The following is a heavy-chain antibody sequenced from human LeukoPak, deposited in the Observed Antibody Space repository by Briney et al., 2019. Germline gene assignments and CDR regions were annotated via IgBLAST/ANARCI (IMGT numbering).Heavy chain of an antibody. CDR3: ARRSRVAVAGILCFDP. V-gene: IGHV4-34*01. CDR2: INHSVST. CDR1: GGSPNAYF. Sequence: PSETLSLTCAVYGGSPNAYFWTWIRQPPGGGLGWIGEINHSVSTNYNPSLKSRVPISVDTSNNHSSLKLSSVTAADTAVYYCARRSRVAVAGILCFDPWGQGTLVTVSS. J-gene: IGHJ5*02. D-gene: IGHD6-19*01.